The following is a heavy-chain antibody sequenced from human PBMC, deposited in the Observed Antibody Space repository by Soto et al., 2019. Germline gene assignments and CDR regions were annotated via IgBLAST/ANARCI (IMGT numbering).Heavy chain of an antibody. CDR3: ARGGLGSYLLDY. CDR1: GFTFNSYW. J-gene: IGHJ4*02. V-gene: IGHV3-74*01. D-gene: IGHD3-10*01. Sequence: EVQLVESGGGSVQPGGSLRLSCAASGFTFNSYWVHWVRQVPGKGLVWLSRINMDGTRTNYADSVKGRFAISRDNAKNTIYLQINSLGVEDSAAYYCARGGLGSYLLDYWGQGTRVSVSS. CDR2: INMDGTRT.